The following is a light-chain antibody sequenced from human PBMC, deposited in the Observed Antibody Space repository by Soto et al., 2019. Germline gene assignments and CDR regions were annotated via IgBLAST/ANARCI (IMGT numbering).Light chain of an antibody. CDR1: QSVCSY. CDR3: QQYKDWPPLT. Sequence: EIVMTQSPATLSVSPGETVTLFCRASQSVCSYLAWYQQKPGLPPRLLIHAASTRATGIPARFSGSGSGTEFSLTISSLQSEDFAVYYCQQYKDWPPLTFGGGTKVDIK. V-gene: IGKV3-15*01. J-gene: IGKJ4*01. CDR2: AAS.